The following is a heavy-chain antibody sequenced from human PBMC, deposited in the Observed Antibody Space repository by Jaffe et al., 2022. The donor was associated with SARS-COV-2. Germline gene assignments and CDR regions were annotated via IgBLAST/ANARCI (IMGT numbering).Heavy chain of an antibody. CDR3: AKDERSYGRNWYGWFDP. D-gene: IGHD6-13*01. V-gene: IGHV3-23*04. CDR2: ITINGIGDR. J-gene: IGHJ5*02. Sequence: EVQLVESGGGLVQPGGSLTLSCAASGFTFENYAMAWVRQAPGQGLEWVSSITINGIGDRYYASSVKGRFTISRDDSRNTVYLQMGSLRAEDTAVYYCAKDERSYGRNWYGWFDPWGQGAQVTVSS. CDR1: GFTFENYA.